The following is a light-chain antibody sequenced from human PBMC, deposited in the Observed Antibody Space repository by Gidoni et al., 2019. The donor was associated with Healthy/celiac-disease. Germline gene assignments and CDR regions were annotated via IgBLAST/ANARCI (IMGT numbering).Light chain of an antibody. Sequence: DMVLTQSPGTLSLSPGERATLSCRASQSVSSSYLAWYQQKPGQAARLLIYGASSRATGIPDRISGSGSGTDFTLTISRLEPEDFAVYYCQQYGSSPWTFGQGTKVEIK. CDR1: QSVSSSY. V-gene: IGKV3-20*01. CDR2: GAS. J-gene: IGKJ1*01. CDR3: QQYGSSPWT.